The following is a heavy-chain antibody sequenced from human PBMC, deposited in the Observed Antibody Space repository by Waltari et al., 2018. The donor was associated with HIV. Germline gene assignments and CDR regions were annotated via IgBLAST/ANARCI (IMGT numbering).Heavy chain of an antibody. CDR3: AKDGGRYGILTGYFDY. CDR1: GFTFSTYA. CDR2: ISSRGGGT. J-gene: IGHJ4*02. D-gene: IGHD3-9*01. V-gene: IGHV3-23*04. Sequence: EVQLVESGGGLVQPGGSLRIAWAASGFTFSTYAMSWVRQAPGKGLEWVSAISSRGGGTFYADSVKGRFTISRDNSKNTLYLQMNSLRVEDTAVYYCAKDGGRYGILTGYFDYWGQGTLVPVSS.